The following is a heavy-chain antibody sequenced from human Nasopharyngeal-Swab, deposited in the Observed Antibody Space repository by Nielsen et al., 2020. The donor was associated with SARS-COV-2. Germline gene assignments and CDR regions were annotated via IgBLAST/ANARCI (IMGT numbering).Heavy chain of an antibody. D-gene: IGHD2-15*01. V-gene: IGHV5-51*01. Sequence: CKGTSYSFTSYCIGWVRQMPGKGLEWKGIIYPGDSDTRYSPSFQGQVTISADKSISTAYLQWSSLKASDTAMYYCARRVGYCSGGSCYFDSWGQGTLVTVSS. CDR3: ARRVGYCSGGSCYFDS. CDR1: SYSFTSYC. J-gene: IGHJ4*02. CDR2: IYPGDSDT.